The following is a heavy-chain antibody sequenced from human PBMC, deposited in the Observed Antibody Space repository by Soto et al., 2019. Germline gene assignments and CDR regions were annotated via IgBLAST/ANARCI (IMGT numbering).Heavy chain of an antibody. V-gene: IGHV1-3*01. CDR3: ARAYWNYGRGWFDP. D-gene: IGHD1-7*01. CDR2: INAGNGNT. J-gene: IGHJ5*02. Sequence: QVQLVQSGAEVKKPGASVKVSCKASGYTFTSYAMHWVRQAPGQRLEWMGWINAGNGNTKYSQKFQGRVTITRDTSASTAYMELSSLRSEDTAVYYCARAYWNYGRGWFDPWGQGTLVTVSS. CDR1: GYTFTSYA.